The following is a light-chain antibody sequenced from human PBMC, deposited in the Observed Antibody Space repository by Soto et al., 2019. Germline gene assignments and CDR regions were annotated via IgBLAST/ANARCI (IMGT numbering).Light chain of an antibody. CDR3: QQYGSLSWT. CDR2: DAY. V-gene: IGKV3-11*01. J-gene: IGKJ1*01. Sequence: EVVLTQSPVTLSLSPGERATLSCRASQSFRGLLAWYQQKPGQAPRLLIYDAYNRATGIPPRFSGSGSGTDFTLTISSLEPEDFAVYHCQQYGSLSWTFGQGTKVDIK. CDR1: QSFRGL.